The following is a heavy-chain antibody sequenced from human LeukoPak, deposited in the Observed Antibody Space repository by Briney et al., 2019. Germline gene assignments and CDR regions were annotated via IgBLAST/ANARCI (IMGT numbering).Heavy chain of an antibody. CDR1: GYTFTSYG. CDR2: INPNSGGT. CDR3: AREGASGSYLEDY. V-gene: IGHV1-2*04. J-gene: IGHJ4*02. D-gene: IGHD1-26*01. Sequence: ASVKVSCKASGYTFTSYGISWVRQAPGQGLEWMGWINPNSGGTNYAQKFQGWVTMTRDTSISTAYMELSRLRSDDTAVYYCAREGASGSYLEDYWGQGTLVTVSS.